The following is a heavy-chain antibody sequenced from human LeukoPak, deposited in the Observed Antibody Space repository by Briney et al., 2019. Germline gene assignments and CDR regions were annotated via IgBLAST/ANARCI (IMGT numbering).Heavy chain of an antibody. V-gene: IGHV1-2*02. Sequence: GASVKVSCKASGYTFTGYYMHWVRQAPGQGLEWMGWINPNSGGTNYAQKFQGRVTMTRDMSISTAYMELSRLRSDDTAVYYCAREGVATIGAGGYYYYGMDVWGQGTTVTVSS. CDR1: GYTFTGYY. J-gene: IGHJ6*02. CDR3: AREGVATIGAGGYYYYGMDV. D-gene: IGHD5-12*01. CDR2: INPNSGGT.